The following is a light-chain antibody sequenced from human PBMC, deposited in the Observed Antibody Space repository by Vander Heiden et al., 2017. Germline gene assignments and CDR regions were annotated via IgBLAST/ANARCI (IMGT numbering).Light chain of an antibody. CDR2: DND. CDR1: SSNIGNNY. CDR3: GTWDSSLSAVI. V-gene: IGLV1-51*01. J-gene: IGLJ2*01. Sequence: QSVSTQPPSVSAATRQKVTISCSGSSSNIGNNYVSWYQHLPGTAPKLLIYDNDKRPSGIPDRFSASKSGTSATLGITGLQTGDEAYYSCGTWDSSLSAVIFGGGTSLTVL.